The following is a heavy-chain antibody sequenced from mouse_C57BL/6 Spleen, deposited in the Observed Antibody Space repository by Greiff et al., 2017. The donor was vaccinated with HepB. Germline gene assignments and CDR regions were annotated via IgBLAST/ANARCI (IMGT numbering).Heavy chain of an antibody. CDR3: ARGSSGYLFAY. CDR2: ISYSGST. CDR1: GYSITSGYD. Sequence: EVQLVESGPGMVKPSQSLSLTCTVTGYSITSGYDWHWIRHFPGNKLEWMGYISYSGSTNYNPSPKSRISITHATSKNHFFLKLNSVTTDDTATYYCARGSSGYLFAYWGQGTLVTVSA. D-gene: IGHD3-2*02. V-gene: IGHV3-1*01. J-gene: IGHJ3*01.